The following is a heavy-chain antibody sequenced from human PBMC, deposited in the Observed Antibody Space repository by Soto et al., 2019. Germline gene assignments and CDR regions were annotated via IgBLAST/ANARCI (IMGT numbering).Heavy chain of an antibody. CDR2: IYISENT. CDR1: GDYVTSHY. Sequence: QVQLQESGPGLVKPSEILSLTCTVSGDYVTSHYWSWIRQPPGKGLEWIGYIYISENTDSSPSLKSRVTISVDTSKNQISLSLTSVTAADTAIYYCARPKGVAPAVWYFDLWGRGTLVTVSS. J-gene: IGHJ2*01. D-gene: IGHD2-8*01. CDR3: ARPKGVAPAVWYFDL. V-gene: IGHV4-59*08.